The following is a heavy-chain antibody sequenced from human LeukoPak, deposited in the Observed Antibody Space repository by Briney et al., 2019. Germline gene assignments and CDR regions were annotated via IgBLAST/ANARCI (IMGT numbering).Heavy chain of an antibody. V-gene: IGHV3-20*04. D-gene: IGHD3-22*01. CDR3: ARVQQYDKFDY. CDR1: GFTFDDYG. J-gene: IGHJ4*02. CDR2: IYWNGVST. Sequence: GGSLRLSCAASGFTFDDYGMNWVRQAPGKGLEWVSGIYWNGVSTGYVDSVKGRFTISRDNAKNSLYLQMNSLRAEDTAFYYCARVQQYDKFDYWGQGTLVTVSS.